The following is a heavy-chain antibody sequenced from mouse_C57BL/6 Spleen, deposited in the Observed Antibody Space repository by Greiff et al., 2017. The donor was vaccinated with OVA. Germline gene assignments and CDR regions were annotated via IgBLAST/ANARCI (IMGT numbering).Heavy chain of an antibody. CDR1: GYTFTSYW. CDR3: AREDSSYAMDY. CDR2: IYPSDSET. J-gene: IGHJ4*01. Sequence: VQLQQSGAELVRPGSSVKLSCKASGYTFTSYWMDWVKQRPGQGLEWIGNIYPSDSETHYNQKFKDKATLTVDKSSSTAYMQLSSLTSEDSAVYYCAREDSSYAMDYWGQGTSVTVSS. D-gene: IGHD3-2*01. V-gene: IGHV1-61*01.